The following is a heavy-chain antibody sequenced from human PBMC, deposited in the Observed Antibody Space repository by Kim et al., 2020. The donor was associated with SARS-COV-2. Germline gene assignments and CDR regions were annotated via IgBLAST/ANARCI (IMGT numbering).Heavy chain of an antibody. J-gene: IGHJ3*02. CDR3: ARENWDSSSWLGQWELLGLGAFDI. D-gene: IGHD6-13*01. Sequence: SETLSLTCTVSGGSISSYYWSWIRQPPGKGLEWIGYIYYSGSTNYNPSLKSRVTISVDTSKNQFSLKLSSVTAADTAAYYCARENWDSSSWLGQWELLGLGAFDIWGQGTMVTVSS. CDR1: GGSISSYY. CDR2: IYYSGST. V-gene: IGHV4-59*01.